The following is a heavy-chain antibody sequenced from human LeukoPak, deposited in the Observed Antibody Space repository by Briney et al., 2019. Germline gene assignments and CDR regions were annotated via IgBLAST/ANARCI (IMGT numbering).Heavy chain of an antibody. CDR1: GFAFSTYW. V-gene: IGHV3-7*04. J-gene: IGHJ4*02. D-gene: IGHD3-22*01. Sequence: GGSLRLSCAASGFAFSTYWMSWVRQAPGKGLEWVANINQGGSEKYFVDSVKGRFTISRDNAKNSLYLQMNSLRAEDTAVYYCARIYDNSGYYDYWGQGTLVTVSS. CDR2: INQGGSEK. CDR3: ARIYDNSGYYDY.